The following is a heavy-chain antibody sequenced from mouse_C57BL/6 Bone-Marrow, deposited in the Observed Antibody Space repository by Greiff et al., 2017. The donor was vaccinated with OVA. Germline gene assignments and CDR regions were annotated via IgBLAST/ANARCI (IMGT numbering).Heavy chain of an antibody. J-gene: IGHJ2*01. CDR3: ARSGGNLDY. CDR1: GYTFTDYN. D-gene: IGHD2-1*01. Sequence: EVQLQESGPELVKPGASVKIPCKASGYTFTDYNMDWVKQSHGKSLEWIGDINPNNGGTIYNQKFKGKATLTVDKSSSTAYMQLSSLTSEDSAVYFCARSGGNLDYWGQGTTLTVSS. CDR2: INPNNGGT. V-gene: IGHV1-18*01.